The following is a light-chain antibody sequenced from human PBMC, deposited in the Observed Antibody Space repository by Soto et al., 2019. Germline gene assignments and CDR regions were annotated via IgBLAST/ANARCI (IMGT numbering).Light chain of an antibody. CDR2: GNR. CDR3: SSCGDNDIYV. CDR1: TSNLGAGYD. Sequence: QSVLTQPPSVSGAPGQRVTLSCTGNTSNLGAGYDVHWYQQLPGAAPKLVIFGNRNRPSGVPERFSGSKSGTSASLAITGLQAEDEADYYCSSCGDNDIYVFGTGTKLTVL. J-gene: IGLJ1*01. V-gene: IGLV1-40*01.